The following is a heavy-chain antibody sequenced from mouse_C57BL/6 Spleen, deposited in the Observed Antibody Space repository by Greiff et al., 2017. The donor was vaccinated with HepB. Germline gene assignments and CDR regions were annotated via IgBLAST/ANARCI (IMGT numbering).Heavy chain of an antibody. J-gene: IGHJ3*01. CDR2: IDPSDSYT. CDR3: ARGEEGAWFAY. V-gene: IGHV1-69*01. CDR1: GYTFTSYW. Sequence: QVQLQQPGAELVMPGASVKLSCKASGYTFTSYWMHWVKQRPGQGLEWIGEIDPSDSYTNYNQKFKGKSTLTVDKSSSTAYMQLSSLTSEDSAVYYCARGEEGAWFAYWGQGTLVTVSA.